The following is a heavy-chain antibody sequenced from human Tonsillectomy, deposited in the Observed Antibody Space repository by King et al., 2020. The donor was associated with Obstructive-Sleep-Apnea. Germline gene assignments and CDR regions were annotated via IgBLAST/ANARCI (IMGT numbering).Heavy chain of an antibody. CDR2: LYPGDSDT. V-gene: IGHV5-51*01. CDR3: ARQNNGSGSYYIT. D-gene: IGHD3-10*01. Sequence: DVQLVESGAEVKKPGESLKISCKGSGYNFTIYWIDWVRQMPGKGLEWMGALYPGDSDTRYSPSFQGQVTISTDKSISTAYLQWSSLKASDTAMYFCARQNNGSGSYYITWGQGTLVTVSS. J-gene: IGHJ5*02. CDR1: GYNFTIYW.